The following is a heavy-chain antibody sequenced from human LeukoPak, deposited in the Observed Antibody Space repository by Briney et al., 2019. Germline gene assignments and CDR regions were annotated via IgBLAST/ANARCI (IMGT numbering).Heavy chain of an antibody. V-gene: IGHV3-11*01. J-gene: IGHJ4*02. CDR2: SSSGSTI. CDR3: VRLQDY. Sequence: SSSGSTIYYADSVKGRFTISRDNAKNSLYLQMNSLRAEDTAVYYCVRLQDYWGQGTLVTVSS.